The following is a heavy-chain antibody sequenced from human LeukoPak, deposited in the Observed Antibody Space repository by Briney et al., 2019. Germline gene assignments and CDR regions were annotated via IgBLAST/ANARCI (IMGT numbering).Heavy chain of an antibody. V-gene: IGHV3-23*01. CDR2: ISGSGGST. CDR1: GFTFSSYA. D-gene: IGHD2-15*01. Sequence: GGSLRLSCAASGFTFSSYAMSWVRQAPGKGLEWVSAISGSGGSTYYADSVKGRFTISRDNSKNTLYLQMNSLRAEDTAVYYCAKDRIVVVVADAFDYWGQGTLVTVSS. J-gene: IGHJ4*02. CDR3: AKDRIVVVVADAFDY.